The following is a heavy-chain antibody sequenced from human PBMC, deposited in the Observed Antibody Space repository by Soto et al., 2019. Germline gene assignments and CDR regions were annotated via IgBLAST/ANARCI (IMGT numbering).Heavy chain of an antibody. J-gene: IGHJ4*02. CDR1: GFTFSTSA. CDR2: ISVPGGSA. D-gene: IGHD1-20*01. V-gene: IGHV3-23*01. CDR3: GGHWYNY. Sequence: PGGSLRLSCAASGFTFSTSAMSWVRQAPGKGLEWVSLISVPGGSANYADSVKGRFTISIDNSKNTVYLQMNSLRAEDTAVYYCGGHWYNYWGQGTLVTVSS.